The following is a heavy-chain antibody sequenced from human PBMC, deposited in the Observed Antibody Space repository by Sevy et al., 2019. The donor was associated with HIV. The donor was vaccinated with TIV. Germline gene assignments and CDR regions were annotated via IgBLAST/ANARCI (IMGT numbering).Heavy chain of an antibody. CDR1: AGSFSGYY. V-gene: IGHV4-34*01. CDR3: ARGSSLLLRYFDWFDSELGRGECWFDP. J-gene: IGHJ5*02. CDR2: INHSGST. D-gene: IGHD3-9*01. Sequence: SETLSLTCAVYAGSFSGYYWSWIRQPPGKGLEWIGEINHSGSTNYNPSLKSRVTISVDTSKNQFSLKLSSVTAADTAVYYCARGSSLLLRYFDWFDSELGRGECWFDPWGQGTLVTVSS.